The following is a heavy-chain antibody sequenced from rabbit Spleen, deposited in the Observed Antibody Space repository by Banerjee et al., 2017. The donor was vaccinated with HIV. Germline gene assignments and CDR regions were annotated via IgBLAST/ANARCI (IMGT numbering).Heavy chain of an antibody. J-gene: IGHJ4*01. V-gene: IGHV1S45*01. D-gene: IGHD4-2*01. CDR2: INASTGKP. CDR1: GFSFSDRDV. Sequence: QEQLVESGGGLVQPEGSLTLTCKASGFSFSDRDVMCWVRQAPGKGLEWIACINASTGKPVYATWAKGRFTISRTSSTTVTLRMTSLTAADRATYFCARSYAGKAITSLNLWGPGTLVTVS. CDR3: ARSYAGKAITSLNL.